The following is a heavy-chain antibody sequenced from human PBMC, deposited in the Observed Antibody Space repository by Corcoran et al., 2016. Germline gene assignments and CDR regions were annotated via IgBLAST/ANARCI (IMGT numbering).Heavy chain of an antibody. V-gene: IGHV3-7*03. CDR1: GFSFSTSW. CDR2: IKGDGSVK. D-gene: IGHD6-25*01. J-gene: IGHJ4*02. CDR3: ARDRGCNCFDY. Sequence: EAQLVESGGGLVQPGGSLRLSCAASGFSFSTSWMTWVRQGPGKGLEWVANIKGDGSVKNYVDSVKGRFTISRDNAKNSVFLEMASLRADDTAVYYCARDRGCNCFDYWGQGTLVTVSS.